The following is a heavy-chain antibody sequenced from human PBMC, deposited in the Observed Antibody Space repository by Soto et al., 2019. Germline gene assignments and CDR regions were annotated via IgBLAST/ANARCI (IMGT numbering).Heavy chain of an antibody. V-gene: IGHV4-30-2*01. CDR3: ARGRVVVPAAVMFNCLDP. CDR1: GAPTTWGDYS. CDR2: IFHGGST. D-gene: IGHD2-2*01. Sequence: SETLPLTCAISGAPTTWGDYSWNWIRQPPGKGLEWIGYIFHGGSTYYNPSLRCRVIISVDRSRSQFSLKMSSLNAGHPAAYHCARGRVVVPAAVMFNCLDPWGQGALDTVSS. J-gene: IGHJ5*02.